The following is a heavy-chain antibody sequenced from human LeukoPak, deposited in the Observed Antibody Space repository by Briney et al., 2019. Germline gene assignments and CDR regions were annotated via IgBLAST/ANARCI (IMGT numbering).Heavy chain of an antibody. CDR3: ARDRPSYGGNSDAFDI. CDR1: GYSFTSYW. Sequence: GESLKISCKGSGYSFTSYWIGWVRQMPGKGLEWMGIIYPGDSDTRYSPSFQGQVTISADKSISTAYLQWSSLKASDTAMYYCARDRPSYGGNSDAFDIWGQGTMVTASS. CDR2: IYPGDSDT. J-gene: IGHJ3*02. V-gene: IGHV5-51*01. D-gene: IGHD4-23*01.